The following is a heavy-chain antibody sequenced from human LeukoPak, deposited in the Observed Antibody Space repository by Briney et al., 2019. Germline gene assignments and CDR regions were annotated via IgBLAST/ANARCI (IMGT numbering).Heavy chain of an antibody. J-gene: IGHJ4*02. CDR2: IYHGGST. CDR1: GYSISSGYY. Sequence: SETLSLTCTVSGYSISSGYYWGWIRQPPGKGLEWIGSIYHGGSTYYNPSLKSRVTISVDTSKNQFSLKLSSVTAADTAVYYCARDGRFPPEVLTRYFDYWGQGTLVTVSS. CDR3: ARDGRFPPEVLTRYFDY. V-gene: IGHV4-38-2*02. D-gene: IGHD1-26*01.